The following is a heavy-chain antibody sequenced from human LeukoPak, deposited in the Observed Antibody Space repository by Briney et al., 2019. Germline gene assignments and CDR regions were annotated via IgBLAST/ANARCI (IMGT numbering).Heavy chain of an antibody. Sequence: GRSLRLSCAASGFTFDDYAMHWVRQAPGKGLEWVSGISWNSGSIGYADSVKGRFTISRDNAKNSLYLQMNSLRAEDTALYYCAKEPLMAEYFQHWGQGTLVTVSS. V-gene: IGHV3-9*01. CDR1: GFTFDDYA. CDR3: AKEPLMAEYFQH. J-gene: IGHJ1*01. CDR2: ISWNSGSI.